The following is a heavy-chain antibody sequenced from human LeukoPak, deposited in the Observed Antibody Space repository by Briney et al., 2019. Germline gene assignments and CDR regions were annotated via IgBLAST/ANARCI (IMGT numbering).Heavy chain of an antibody. CDR1: GYTFTSYG. J-gene: IGHJ6*03. V-gene: IGHV1-18*01. Sequence: GASVKVSCKASGYTFTSYGISWVRQAPGQGLEWMGWISAYNGNTNYAQKLQGRVTMTTDTSTSTAYMELRSLRSDDTAVYYCARADYGSGSYEDYYYYYMDVWGKGTTVTISS. D-gene: IGHD3-10*01. CDR2: ISAYNGNT. CDR3: ARADYGSGSYEDYYYYYMDV.